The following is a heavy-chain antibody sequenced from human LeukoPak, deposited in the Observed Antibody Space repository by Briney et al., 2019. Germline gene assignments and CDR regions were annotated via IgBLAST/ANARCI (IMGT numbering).Heavy chain of an antibody. V-gene: IGHV3-74*01. J-gene: IGHJ4*02. CDR2: LDTDGSST. CDR3: ARLSGLVF. D-gene: IGHD3-10*01. Sequence: GGSLRLSCAASGFTFSSYSMNWVRQAPGKGLVWVSRLDTDGSSTNYADSVKGRFTISRDNAKHTLYLQMNNLTAEDTAVYYCARLSGLVFWGQGTLVTVSS. CDR1: GFTFSSYS.